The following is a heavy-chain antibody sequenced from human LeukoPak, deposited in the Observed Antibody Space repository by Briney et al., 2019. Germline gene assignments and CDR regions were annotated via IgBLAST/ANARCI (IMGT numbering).Heavy chain of an antibody. CDR3: LRYPLGV. Sequence: PGGSLRLSCAASGFTFSSYAMTWVRQAPGKGLEWVANINTDGGEKYYVDSVKGRFTISRDNAKNSLYLQMNSLGAEDTAVYYCLRYPLGVWGQGTTVTVSS. CDR2: INTDGGEK. J-gene: IGHJ6*02. CDR1: GFTFSSYA. V-gene: IGHV3-7*01.